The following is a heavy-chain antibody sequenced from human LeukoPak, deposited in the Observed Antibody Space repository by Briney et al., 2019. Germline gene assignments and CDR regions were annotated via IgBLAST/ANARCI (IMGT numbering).Heavy chain of an antibody. Sequence: SETLSLTCTVSGGSISSGDYYWSWIRQNPGKGLEWIGYIYCSGSTYYNPSLKSRLTISVDTSKNQFSLKLSSVTAADTAVYYCARSSYGDAVDYWGQGTLVTVSS. CDR3: ARSSYGDAVDY. V-gene: IGHV4-31*03. J-gene: IGHJ4*02. CDR2: IYCSGST. CDR1: GGSISSGDYY. D-gene: IGHD4-17*01.